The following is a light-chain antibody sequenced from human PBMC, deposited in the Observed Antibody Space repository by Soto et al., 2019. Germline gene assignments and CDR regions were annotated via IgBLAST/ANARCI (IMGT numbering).Light chain of an antibody. J-gene: IGKJ2*01. V-gene: IGKV1-12*01. CDR3: QQGNSFPVT. CDR2: AAS. Sequence: DIQMTQSPSSVSASVGDRVTITCRASQDIKYWLAWYQQKPGKAPNLLIYAASSLQSGVPSRFSGSGSGTDFALTISSLQPEDFATYYCQQGNSFPVTFGHGTKLEIQ. CDR1: QDIKYW.